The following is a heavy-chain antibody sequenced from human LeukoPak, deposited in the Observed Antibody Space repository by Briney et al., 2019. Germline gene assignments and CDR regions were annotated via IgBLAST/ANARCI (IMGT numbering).Heavy chain of an antibody. D-gene: IGHD5-12*01. J-gene: IGHJ4*02. Sequence: ASVKVSCKASSYTFTRYGISWVRQAPGQGLEWMGWISGSNGNTNYAQKFQGRVSMTADTSTSTAYMELRSLRSDDTAVYYCARVGDSGYDFTDWGQGTLVTVSS. CDR2: ISGSNGNT. V-gene: IGHV1-18*01. CDR3: ARVGDSGYDFTD. CDR1: SYTFTRYG.